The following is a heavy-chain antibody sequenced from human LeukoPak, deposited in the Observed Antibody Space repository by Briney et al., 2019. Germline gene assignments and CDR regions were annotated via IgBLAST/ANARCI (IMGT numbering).Heavy chain of an antibody. CDR2: ISAYNGNT. J-gene: IGHJ4*02. V-gene: IGHV1-18*01. CDR3: ARGLRKSDYSSSWTYYFDY. Sequence: VASVKVSCKASGYTFTSYGISWVRQAPGQGLEWMGWISAYNGNTNYAQKLQGRVTMTTDTSTSTAYMELRSPRSDDTAVYYCARGLRKSDYSSSWTYYFDYWGQGTLVTVSS. CDR1: GYTFTSYG. D-gene: IGHD6-13*01.